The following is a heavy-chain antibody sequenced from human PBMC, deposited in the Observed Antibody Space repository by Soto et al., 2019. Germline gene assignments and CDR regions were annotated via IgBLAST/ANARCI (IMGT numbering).Heavy chain of an antibody. CDR1: GFTFSSYG. D-gene: IGHD2-15*01. J-gene: IGHJ6*02. CDR3: ARMHRSSQDSYYYYYGMDV. V-gene: IGHV3-33*01. CDR2: IWYDGSNK. Sequence: GGSLRLPCAASGFTFSSYGMHWVRQAPGKGLEWVAVIWYDGSNKYYADSVKGRFTISRDNSKNTLYLQMNSLRAEDTAVYYCARMHRSSQDSYYYYYGMDVWGQGTTVTVSS.